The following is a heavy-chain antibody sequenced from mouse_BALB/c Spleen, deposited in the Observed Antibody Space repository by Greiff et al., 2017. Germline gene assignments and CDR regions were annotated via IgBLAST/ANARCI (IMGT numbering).Heavy chain of an antibody. Sequence: QVQLQQSGAELARPGASVKLSCKASGYTFTSYWMQWVKQRPGQGLEWIGAIYPGDGDTRYTQKFKGKATLTADKSSSTAYIQLSSLASEDSAVYYCARTDYGYDAMDYWGQGTSVTVSS. V-gene: IGHV1-87*01. CDR1: GYTFTSYW. J-gene: IGHJ4*01. D-gene: IGHD1-2*01. CDR3: ARTDYGYDAMDY. CDR2: IYPGDGDT.